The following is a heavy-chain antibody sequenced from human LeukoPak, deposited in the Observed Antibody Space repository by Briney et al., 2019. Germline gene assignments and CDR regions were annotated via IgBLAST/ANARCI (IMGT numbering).Heavy chain of an antibody. Sequence: GGSLRLSCAASGFRLSDYSMNWVRQAPGMGLEWVACISSSGSHIYYADSMKGRFTISRDNAKNSLYLQMNSLRVEDTAVYYRARGERGSNWADYWGQGALVTVSS. CDR2: ISSSGSHI. D-gene: IGHD6-13*01. CDR3: ARGERGSNWADY. CDR1: GFRLSDYS. V-gene: IGHV3-21*01. J-gene: IGHJ4*02.